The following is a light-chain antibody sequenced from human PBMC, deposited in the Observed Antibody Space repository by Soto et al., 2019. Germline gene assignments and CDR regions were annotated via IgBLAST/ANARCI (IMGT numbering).Light chain of an antibody. Sequence: QSALSQPASVSGSPGQSITISCTGTSSDVGRYNHVSWYQQHPDKAPKLMIYDVNNRPSGISNRFSGSKSGDTASLTISGLQAEDEADYYCSSYTTSGTQVFGTGTKLTVL. CDR2: DVN. J-gene: IGLJ1*01. V-gene: IGLV2-14*03. CDR3: SSYTTSGTQV. CDR1: SSDVGRYNH.